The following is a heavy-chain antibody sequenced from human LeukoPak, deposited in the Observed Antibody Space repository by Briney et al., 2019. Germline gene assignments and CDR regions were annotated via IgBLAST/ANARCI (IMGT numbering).Heavy chain of an antibody. CDR1: GFTFSSYN. CDR2: ISTSSSYI. D-gene: IGHD6-19*01. J-gene: IGHJ4*02. Sequence: GGSLRLSCAASGFTFSSYNMNWVRQAPGKGLEWVSTISTSSSYIYYADSVKGRLTISRDNGKNSLYLQMSSLRAEDTAVYYCARSKVAGTSDYWGQGTLVAVSS. V-gene: IGHV3-21*01. CDR3: ARSKVAGTSDY.